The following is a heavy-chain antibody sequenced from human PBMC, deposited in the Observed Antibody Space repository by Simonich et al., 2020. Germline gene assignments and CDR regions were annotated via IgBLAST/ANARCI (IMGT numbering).Heavy chain of an antibody. V-gene: IGHV1-2*06. Sequence: QVQLVQSGAEVKKPGASVKVSCKASGYTFTGYYMHWVRQAPGQGLGRLGRINPNMCGTNSAQKFQGRVTMTRDTSISTAYMELSRLRSDDTAVYYCARAPPGGIAARTTYFDYWGQGTLVTVSS. D-gene: IGHD6-6*01. CDR1: GYTFTGYY. J-gene: IGHJ4*02. CDR3: ARAPPGGIAARTTYFDY. CDR2: INPNMCGT.